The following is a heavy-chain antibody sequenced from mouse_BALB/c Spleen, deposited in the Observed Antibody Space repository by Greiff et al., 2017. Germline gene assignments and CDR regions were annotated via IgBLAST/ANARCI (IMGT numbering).Heavy chain of an antibody. CDR3: ARSPRSILAMDY. CDR2: ISSGSSTI. J-gene: IGHJ4*01. V-gene: IGHV5-17*02. D-gene: IGHD3-1*01. CDR1: GFTFSSFG. Sequence: EVKLQESGGGLVQPGGSRKLSCAASGFTFSSFGMHWVRQAPEKGLEWVAYISSGSSTIYYADTVKGRFTISRDNPKNTLFLQMTSLRSEDTAMYYCARSPRSILAMDYWGQGTSVTVSS.